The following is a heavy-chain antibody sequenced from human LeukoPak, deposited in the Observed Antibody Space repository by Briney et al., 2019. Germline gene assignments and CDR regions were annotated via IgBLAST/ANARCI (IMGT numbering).Heavy chain of an antibody. CDR2: IYHSGST. J-gene: IGHJ4*02. CDR3: AREYCSSSSCYFDY. V-gene: IGHV4-38-2*02. Sequence: SETLSLTCTVSGYSISSGYYWGWIRQPPGKGLEWIGSIYHSGSTYYNPSLKSRVTISVDTSKNQFSLKMSSVTAADTAVYYCAREYCSSSSCYFDYWGQGTLVTVSS. CDR1: GYSISSGYY. D-gene: IGHD2-15*01.